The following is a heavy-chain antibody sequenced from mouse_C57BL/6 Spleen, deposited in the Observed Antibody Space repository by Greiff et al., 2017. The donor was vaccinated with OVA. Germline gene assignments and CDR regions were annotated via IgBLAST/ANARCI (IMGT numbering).Heavy chain of an antibody. CDR3: ARAPPDGYYFAY. Sequence: QVQLQQSGAELVRPGTSVKVSCKASGYAFTNYLIEWVKQRPGQGLEWIGVINPGSGGTNYNEKFKGKATLTADNSSSTAYMQLSSLTSEDSAVYFCARAPPDGYYFAYWGQGTLVTVSA. CDR2: INPGSGGT. CDR1: GYAFTNYL. V-gene: IGHV1-54*01. J-gene: IGHJ3*01. D-gene: IGHD2-3*01.